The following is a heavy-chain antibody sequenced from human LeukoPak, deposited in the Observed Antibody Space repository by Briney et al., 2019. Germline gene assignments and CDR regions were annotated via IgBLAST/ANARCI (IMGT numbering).Heavy chain of an antibody. Sequence: GGSLRLSCVVSGITLSNYAMSWVRQAPGKGLEWVAGISDSGGSTNYADSVKGRFTISRDNPKNTLYLQMNSLRAEDTAVYYCARGGGYCSGGSCYSGFSWGQGTLVTVSS. CDR2: ISDSGGST. J-gene: IGHJ4*02. CDR1: GITLSNYA. CDR3: ARGGGYCSGGSCYSGFS. V-gene: IGHV3-23*01. D-gene: IGHD2-15*01.